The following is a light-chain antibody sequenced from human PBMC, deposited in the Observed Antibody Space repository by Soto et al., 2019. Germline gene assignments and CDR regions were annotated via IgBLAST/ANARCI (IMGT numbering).Light chain of an antibody. CDR2: AAS. Sequence: DIQMTQSPSSLSASVGDRVNITCGASQSISTYLHWYQQKPGKAPKLLIYAASSLQSGVPARFSGSGSGTEFILTISSLQSEDFAIYYCQQYNNWLLTFGGGTKVDIK. CDR3: QQYNNWLLT. CDR1: QSISTY. J-gene: IGKJ4*01. V-gene: IGKV1-39*01.